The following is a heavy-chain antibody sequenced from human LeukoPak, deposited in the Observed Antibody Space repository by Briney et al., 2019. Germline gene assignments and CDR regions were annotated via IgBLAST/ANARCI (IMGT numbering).Heavy chain of an antibody. Sequence: SETLSLTRAVYGGSFSGYYWSWIRQPPGKGLEWIGEINHSGSTNYNPSLKSRVTISVDTSKNQFSLKLSSVTAADTAVYYCARGPDIVVVPAAIPSRFDPWGQGTLVTVSS. D-gene: IGHD2-2*02. J-gene: IGHJ5*02. CDR1: GGSFSGYY. CDR3: ARGPDIVVVPAAIPSRFDP. V-gene: IGHV4-34*01. CDR2: INHSGST.